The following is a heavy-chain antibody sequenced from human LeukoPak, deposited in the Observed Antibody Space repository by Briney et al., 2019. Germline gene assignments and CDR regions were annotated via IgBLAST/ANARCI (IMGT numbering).Heavy chain of an antibody. CDR1: GFTFSSYA. CDR3: AKQLGYCSDGSCYFPY. V-gene: IGHV3-23*01. CDR2: ISGSGGST. J-gene: IGHJ4*02. Sequence: RAGGSLRLSCAASGFTFSSYAMSWVRQAPGKGLERVSAISGSGGSTYYADSVQGRFTISRDNSKSTLCLQMNSLRAEDTAVYYCAKQLGYCSDGSCYFPYWGQGTLVTVSS. D-gene: IGHD2-15*01.